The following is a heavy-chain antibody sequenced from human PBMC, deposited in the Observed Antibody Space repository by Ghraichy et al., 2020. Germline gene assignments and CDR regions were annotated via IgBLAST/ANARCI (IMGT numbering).Heavy chain of an antibody. CDR3: AREGKNFDC. CDR1: GFTFGFTFSSST. D-gene: IGHD2/OR15-2a*01. J-gene: IGHJ4*02. CDR2: IGGSGGGT. Sequence: GGSLRLSCAASGFTFGFTFSSSTMIWARQAPGKGLEWVSGIGGSGGGTYYADSVKGRFTISRDNSKNTVYLQMNSLRAEDTALYYCAREGKNFDCWGQGTLVTVSS. V-gene: IGHV3-23*01.